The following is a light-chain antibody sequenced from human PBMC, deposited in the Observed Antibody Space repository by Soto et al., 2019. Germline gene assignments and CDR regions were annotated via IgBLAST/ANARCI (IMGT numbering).Light chain of an antibody. CDR3: QQSYSYPPYT. Sequence: AIRMTQSPSSLSASTGDRVTITCRASRGISSYLAWYPQKPGKAPKLLIYAASTLQSGVPSRFSGSGSGTDFTLTISCLQSEDFATYYCQQSYSYPPYTFGQGTKLEIK. V-gene: IGKV1-8*01. J-gene: IGKJ2*01. CDR1: RGISSY. CDR2: AAS.